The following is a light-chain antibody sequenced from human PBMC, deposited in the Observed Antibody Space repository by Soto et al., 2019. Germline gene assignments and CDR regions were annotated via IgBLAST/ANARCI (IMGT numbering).Light chain of an antibody. CDR1: SSNIGAGYD. Sequence: QSVLTQPPSVSGAPGQRVTISCTGSSSNIGAGYDVHWYQQLPGTAPKLLVYGNSNRPSGVPDRFSGYNSGTSASLAITGLQAEDEADYYCQSYDSSLSGSHVVFGGGTKLTVL. V-gene: IGLV1-40*01. CDR3: QSYDSSLSGSHVV. CDR2: GNS. J-gene: IGLJ2*01.